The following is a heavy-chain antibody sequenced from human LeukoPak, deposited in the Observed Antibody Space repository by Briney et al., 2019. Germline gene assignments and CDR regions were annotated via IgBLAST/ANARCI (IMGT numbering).Heavy chain of an antibody. V-gene: IGHV4-34*01. Sequence: SETLSLTCTVSGGSISSYYWSWIRQPPGKGLEWIGEINHSGSTNYNPSLKSRVTISVDTSKNQFSLKLTSVTAADTAVYYCARGRTADYNEYDYGMDVWGQGTTVTVSS. J-gene: IGHJ6*02. CDR1: GGSISSYY. CDR2: INHSGST. CDR3: ARGRTADYNEYDYGMDV. D-gene: IGHD4-11*01.